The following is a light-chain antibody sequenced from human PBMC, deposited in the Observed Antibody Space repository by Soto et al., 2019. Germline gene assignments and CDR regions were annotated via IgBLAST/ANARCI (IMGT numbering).Light chain of an antibody. J-gene: IGKJ1*01. V-gene: IGKV3-11*01. CDR3: QQRGNWWT. CDR1: QSVSSF. Sequence: EIEVTQSPATLSLSPGERATLSCRASQSVSSFFAWYQQKPGQSPRLLIYDASNRASGIPARFTGSGSGTDFTLTISSVEPEDSAVYYCQQRGNWWTFGQGTNVE. CDR2: DAS.